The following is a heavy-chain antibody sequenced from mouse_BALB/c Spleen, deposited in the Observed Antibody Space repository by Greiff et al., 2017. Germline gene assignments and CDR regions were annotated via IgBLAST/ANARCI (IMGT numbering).Heavy chain of an antibody. CDR3: ARDQGYAMDY. D-gene: IGHD3-2*02. CDR1: GFSLTSYG. V-gene: IGHV2-9*02. CDR2: IWAGGST. J-gene: IGHJ4*01. Sequence: QLQLQESGPGLVAPSQSLSITCTVSGFSLTSYGVHWVRQPPGKGLEWLGVIWAGGSTNYNSALMSRLSISKDNSKSQVFLKMNILQTDDTAMYFCARDQGYAMDYWGQGTSVTVSS.